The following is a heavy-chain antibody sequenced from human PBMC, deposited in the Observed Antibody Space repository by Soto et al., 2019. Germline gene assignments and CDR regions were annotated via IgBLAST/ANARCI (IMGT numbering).Heavy chain of an antibody. J-gene: IGHJ4*02. D-gene: IGHD3-3*01. CDR3: AKDQTIEGLSY. CDR2: ISYDGSNK. CDR1: GFTFSSYG. Sequence: GGSLRLSCAASGFTFSSYGMHWVRQAPGKGLEWVAVISYDGSNKYYADSVKGRFTISRDNSKNTLYLQMNSLRAEDTAVYYCAKDQTIEGLSYWGQGTLVTVSS. V-gene: IGHV3-30*18.